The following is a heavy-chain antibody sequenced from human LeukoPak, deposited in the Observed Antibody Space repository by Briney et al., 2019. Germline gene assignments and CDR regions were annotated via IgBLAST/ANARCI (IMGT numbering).Heavy chain of an antibody. Sequence: SETLSLTCTVSGGSISSYYWSWIRQPPGKGLEWIGIIYHSGNSYYNPSLKSRVTISIDTSKNQFSLKLSSVTAADTAVYYCARLDTMVRGVNPTNWFDPWGQGTLVTVSS. V-gene: IGHV4-59*04. J-gene: IGHJ5*02. D-gene: IGHD3-10*01. CDR1: GGSISSYY. CDR3: ARLDTMVRGVNPTNWFDP. CDR2: IYHSGNS.